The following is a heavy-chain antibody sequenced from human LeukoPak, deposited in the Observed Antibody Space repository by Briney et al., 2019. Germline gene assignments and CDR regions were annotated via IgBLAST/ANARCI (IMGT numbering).Heavy chain of an antibody. V-gene: IGHV3-23*01. D-gene: IGHD3-10*01. CDR3: AKQLPYGSGSRGPDY. CDR2: ISGSGGST. Sequence: PGGSLRLSCAASGFTFSSYGMSWVRQAPGEGLGWVSVISGSGGSTYYADSVKGRFTISRDNSKNTLYLQMNSLKAEDTAVYYCAKQLPYGSGSRGPDYWVQGTLVTVSS. J-gene: IGHJ4*02. CDR1: GFTFSSYG.